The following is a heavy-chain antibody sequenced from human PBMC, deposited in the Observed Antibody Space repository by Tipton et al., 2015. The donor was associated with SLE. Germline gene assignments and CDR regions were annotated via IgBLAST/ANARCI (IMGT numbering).Heavy chain of an antibody. CDR3: ARGTTMVVTP. CDR2: IYTSGST. J-gene: IGHJ4*02. CDR1: GGSFSGYY. Sequence: LRLSCAVYGGSFSGYYWSWIRQPPGKGLEWIGYIYTSGSTNYNPSLKSRVTISVDTSKNQFSLKLSSVTAADTAVYYCARGTTMVVTPWGQGTLVTVSS. D-gene: IGHD4-23*01. V-gene: IGHV4-4*09.